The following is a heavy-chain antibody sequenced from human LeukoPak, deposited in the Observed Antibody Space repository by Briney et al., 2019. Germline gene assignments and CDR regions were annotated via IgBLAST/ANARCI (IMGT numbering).Heavy chain of an antibody. Sequence: GGSLRLSCAASGFTFSSYSMNWVRQAPGKGLEWVSSISSSSSYIYYADSVKGRFTISRDNSKNTLYLQMNSLRAEDTAVYYCARLRAAGLYYYYYYMDVWGKGTTVTVSS. CDR2: ISSSSSYI. D-gene: IGHD2-15*01. V-gene: IGHV3-21*04. CDR1: GFTFSSYS. J-gene: IGHJ6*03. CDR3: ARLRAAGLYYYYYYMDV.